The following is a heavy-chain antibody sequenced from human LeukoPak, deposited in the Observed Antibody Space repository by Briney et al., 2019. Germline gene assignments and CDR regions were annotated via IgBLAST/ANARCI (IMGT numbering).Heavy chain of an antibody. D-gene: IGHD6-19*01. CDR1: GFTFSSYS. Sequence: GGSLRLSCAASGFTFSSYSMNWVRQAPGKGLEWVSYISSSSSTIYYADSVKGRFTISRDNAKNSLYLQMNSLRAEDTAVYYCAREEYSSGWYGPQYFQHWGQGTLVTVSS. CDR2: ISSSSSTI. J-gene: IGHJ1*01. V-gene: IGHV3-48*04. CDR3: AREEYSSGWYGPQYFQH.